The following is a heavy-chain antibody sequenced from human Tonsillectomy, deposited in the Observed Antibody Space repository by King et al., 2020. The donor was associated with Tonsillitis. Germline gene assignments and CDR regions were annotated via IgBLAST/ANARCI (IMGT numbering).Heavy chain of an antibody. V-gene: IGHV3-30*18. D-gene: IGHD5-24*01. CDR3: AKDSRDGYFDY. CDR1: GFTFSFYG. Sequence: QLVQSGGGVVQPGRSLRLSCAASGFTFSFYGMHWVRQAPGKGLEWVAFISYDGSNKYYADSVKGRFTISRDNSKNTLYLQMNSLRAEDTALYYCAKDSRDGYFDYWGQGTLVTVSS. CDR2: ISYDGSNK. J-gene: IGHJ4*02.